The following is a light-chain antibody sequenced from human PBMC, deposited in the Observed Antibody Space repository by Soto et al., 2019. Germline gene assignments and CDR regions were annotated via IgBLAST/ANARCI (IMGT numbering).Light chain of an antibody. Sequence: QSVLTQPASVSGSPGQSITISCTGTSNDIGSFKYVSWYQQHPGKAPKLIILEVLYRPSGVSNRFSGSKSGNTASLTISGLQADDEADYYCSSYSRSTTVLFGGGTKLTVL. CDR3: SSYSRSTTVL. V-gene: IGLV2-14*01. CDR1: SNDIGSFKY. CDR2: EVL. J-gene: IGLJ2*01.